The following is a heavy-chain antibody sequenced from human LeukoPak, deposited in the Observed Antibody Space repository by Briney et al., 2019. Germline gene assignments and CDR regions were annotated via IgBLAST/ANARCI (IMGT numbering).Heavy chain of an antibody. CDR1: GFTFSNYG. D-gene: IGHD3-10*01. J-gene: IGHJ4*02. CDR3: AKDHYGTQYYFDY. CDR2: ISGSGGST. V-gene: IGHV3-23*01. Sequence: GGSLRLSCAASGFTFSNYGMHWVRQAPGKGLEWVSGISGSGGSTYYADSLKGRFTISRDNSKDTLYVQMNSLRAEGTAVYYCAKDHYGTQYYFDYWGQGTLVTVSS.